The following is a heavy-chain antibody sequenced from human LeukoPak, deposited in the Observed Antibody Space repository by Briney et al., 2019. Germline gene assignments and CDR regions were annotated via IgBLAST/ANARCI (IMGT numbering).Heavy chain of an antibody. CDR1: GGSISPYH. CDR3: ASRTPAWYFDQ. Sequence: SETLSLTCTVSGGSISPYHWTWIRQPAGRGLERIGRMHTSGSANYNPSLKSRVSISVDRSKNQFSLKLTSVTAADTAVYYCASRTPAWYFDQWGQGSLVTVSS. V-gene: IGHV4-4*07. J-gene: IGHJ4*02. CDR2: MHTSGSA.